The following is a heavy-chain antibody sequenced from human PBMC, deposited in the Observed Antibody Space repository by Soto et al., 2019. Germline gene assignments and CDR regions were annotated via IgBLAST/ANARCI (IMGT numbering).Heavy chain of an antibody. CDR1: GGSISSSSYY. CDR3: ARQDSSGWEGGFDY. CDR2: IYYSGST. D-gene: IGHD6-19*01. Sequence: SETLSLTCTVSGGSISSSSYYWGWIRQPPGKGLEWIGSIYYSGSTYYNPSLKSRVTISVDTSKNQFSLKLSSVTAADTAVYYCARQDSSGWEGGFDYWGQGTLVTVS. V-gene: IGHV4-39*01. J-gene: IGHJ4*02.